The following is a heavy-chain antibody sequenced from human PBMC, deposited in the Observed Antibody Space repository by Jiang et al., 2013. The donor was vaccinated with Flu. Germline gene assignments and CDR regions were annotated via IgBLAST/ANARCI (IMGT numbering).Heavy chain of an antibody. CDR1: GFTFSSYE. CDR2: ISSSGSTI. Sequence: LVQPGGSLRLSCAASGFTFSSYEMNWVRQAPGKGLEWVSYISSSGSTIYYADSVKGRFTISRDNAKNSLYLQMNSLRAEDTAVYYCARDEFLAGYSFDYWGQGTLVTVSS. V-gene: IGHV3-48*03. D-gene: IGHD3-9*01. J-gene: IGHJ4*02. CDR3: ARDEFLAGYSFDY.